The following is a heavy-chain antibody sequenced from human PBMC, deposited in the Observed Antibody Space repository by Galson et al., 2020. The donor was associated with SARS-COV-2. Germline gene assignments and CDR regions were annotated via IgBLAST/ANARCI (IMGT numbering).Heavy chain of an antibody. CDR2: IIPIFGTA. Sequence: SVKVSCKASGGTFSSYAISWVRQAPGQGLEWMGRIIPIFGTANYAQKFQGRVTITADESTSTPYMELSSLRSEDTAVYYCASQIGGAFDIWGQGTMVTVSS. CDR3: ASQIGGAFDI. V-gene: IGHV1-69*13. D-gene: IGHD3-16*01. CDR1: GGTFSSYA. J-gene: IGHJ3*02.